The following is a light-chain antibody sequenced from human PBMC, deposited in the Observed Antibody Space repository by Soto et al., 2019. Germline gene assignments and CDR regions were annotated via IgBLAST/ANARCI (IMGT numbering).Light chain of an antibody. Sequence: HSALTQPASVSGSPGQSLTISCTGSNSDIGGYNFVSWYQQHPGKAPKLMIYEVSNRPSGVSSRFSGAKSGNTASLTISGLQADDEADYYCSSFSSSTTVLVFGGGTKLTVL. CDR1: NSDIGGYNF. V-gene: IGLV2-14*01. J-gene: IGLJ3*02. CDR2: EVS. CDR3: SSFSSSTTVLV.